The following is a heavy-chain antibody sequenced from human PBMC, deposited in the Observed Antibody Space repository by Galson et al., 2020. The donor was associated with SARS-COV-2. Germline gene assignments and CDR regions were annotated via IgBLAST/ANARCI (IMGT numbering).Heavy chain of an antibody. CDR1: GGSIRSSNYY. CDR3: AGAATSSGWYNWSDP. V-gene: IGHV4-39*07. D-gene: IGHD6-19*01. Sequence: SETLSLTCTVSGGSIRSSNYYWGWIRQPPGKGLEWIGSVLNSGTTHYSPSLQSRVTISVDTSKNQFSLNLNSVTAADTARYYCAGAATSSGWYNWSDPWGQGTLVTVSS. CDR2: VLNSGTT. J-gene: IGHJ5*02.